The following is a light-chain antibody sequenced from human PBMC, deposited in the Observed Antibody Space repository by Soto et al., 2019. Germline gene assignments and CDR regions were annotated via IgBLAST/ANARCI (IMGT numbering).Light chain of an antibody. J-gene: IGKJ1*01. CDR2: GAS. Sequence: EIVLTQSPGTLSLSPGERATLSCRASQSVSSNLAWYQQKRGQAPRLLIYGASSRATGIPDRFSGSGSRTDFTLTISRVEAEDFTVYYCQQYGSSWTFGQGTKVDIK. CDR1: QSVSSN. CDR3: QQYGSSWT. V-gene: IGKV3-20*01.